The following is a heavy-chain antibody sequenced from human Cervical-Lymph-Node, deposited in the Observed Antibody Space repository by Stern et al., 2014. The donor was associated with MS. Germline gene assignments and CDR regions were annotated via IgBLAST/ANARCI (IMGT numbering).Heavy chain of an antibody. D-gene: IGHD6-19*01. CDR1: GYPFTRFD. CDR3: ARTSDWYGYDSLDL. CDR2: INTNRDNT. J-gene: IGHJ3*01. V-gene: IGHV1-8*01. Sequence: QLVQSGAVVKKPGASVKVSCKASGYPFTRFDINWVRQATGQGLEWMGWINTNRDNTGYAQMFPGRVTMTRNDSLSTVYMALSSLRSEDTAVYYCARTSDWYGYDSLDLWGQGTMVTVSS.